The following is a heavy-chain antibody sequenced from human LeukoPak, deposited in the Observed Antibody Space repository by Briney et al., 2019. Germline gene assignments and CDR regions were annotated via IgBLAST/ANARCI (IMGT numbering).Heavy chain of an antibody. D-gene: IGHD6-6*01. CDR2: ISGSGGST. CDR3: AKVLAALHELDY. V-gene: IGHV3-23*01. J-gene: IGHJ4*02. Sequence: GGSLRLFCAASGFTFNSYAMSWVRQAPGKGLEGVSAISGSGGSTYYAESVKGRFTISRDNSKTTLDLQMNSLRAEDTAVYYCAKVLAALHELDYWGQGTLVTVSS. CDR1: GFTFNSYA.